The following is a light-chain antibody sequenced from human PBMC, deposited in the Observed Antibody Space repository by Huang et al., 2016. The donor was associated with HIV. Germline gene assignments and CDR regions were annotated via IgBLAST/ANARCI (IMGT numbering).Light chain of an antibody. J-gene: IGKJ2*01. CDR2: GTS. Sequence: DIRMTQSPSSLSASVGDRVIITCRTSQNINKYLNWYQQMPGKAPKLLIYGTSTLQTGVSSRFGGSGSGTDFTLTIGRLQPEDTAMYFCQQSYNIPRTFGQGT. CDR1: QNINKY. CDR3: QQSYNIPRT. V-gene: IGKV1-39*01.